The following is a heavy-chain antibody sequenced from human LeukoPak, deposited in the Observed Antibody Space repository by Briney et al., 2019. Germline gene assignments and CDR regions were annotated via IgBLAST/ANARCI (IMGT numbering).Heavy chain of an antibody. D-gene: IGHD1/OR15-1a*01. CDR3: ARDWGEELEHNYYYYGLDV. J-gene: IGHJ6*02. Sequence: ASVKVSCKVSGYTLTELSMHWVRQAPGKGLEWMGGFDPEDGETIYAQKFQGRVTMTEDTSTDTAYMELSSLRSEDTAVYYCARDWGEELEHNYYYYGLDVWGQGTTVIVSS. CDR1: GYTLTELS. CDR2: FDPEDGET. V-gene: IGHV1-24*01.